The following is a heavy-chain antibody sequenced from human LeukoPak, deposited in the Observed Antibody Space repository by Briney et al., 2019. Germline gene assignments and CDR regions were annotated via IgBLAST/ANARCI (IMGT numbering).Heavy chain of an antibody. D-gene: IGHD2/OR15-2a*01. CDR3: AREIGEFDY. V-gene: IGHV3-23*01. CDR1: GFTFSSYA. Sequence: GGSLRLSCAASGFTFSSYAMSWVRQAPGEGLEWVSSISDSGGSTYYADSVKGRFTISRDNSKNTLYLQMNSLRAEDTAIYYCAREIGEFDYWGQGTLVTASS. J-gene: IGHJ4*02. CDR2: ISDSGGST.